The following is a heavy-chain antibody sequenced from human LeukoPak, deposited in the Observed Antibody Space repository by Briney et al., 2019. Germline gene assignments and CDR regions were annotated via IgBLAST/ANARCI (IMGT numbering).Heavy chain of an antibody. J-gene: IGHJ4*02. CDR1: GFTFSIYA. CDR3: AKAFAFVVANFFDY. Sequence: GGSLRLSCAASGFTFSIYAMSWVRQAPGKGLEWVSAIGDTTYYADSVEGRFTISRDNSKNTLYLQMNSLRAEDAAIYYCAKAFAFVVANFFDYWGQGTLVTVSS. V-gene: IGHV3-23*01. CDR2: IGDTT. D-gene: IGHD2-15*01.